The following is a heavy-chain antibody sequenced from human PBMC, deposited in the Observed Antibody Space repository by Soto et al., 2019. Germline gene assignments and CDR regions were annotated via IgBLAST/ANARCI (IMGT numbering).Heavy chain of an antibody. CDR1: GYTFTSYG. V-gene: IGHV1-18*01. Sequence: GASLKVSCKASGYTFTSYGISWVRQAPGQGLEWMGWISAYNGNTNYAQKLQGRVTMTTDTSTSTAYMELRSLRSDDTAAYYCARDVEVPAAAAAFDIWGQGTMVTVSS. CDR2: ISAYNGNT. J-gene: IGHJ3*02. CDR3: ARDVEVPAAAAAFDI. D-gene: IGHD2-2*01.